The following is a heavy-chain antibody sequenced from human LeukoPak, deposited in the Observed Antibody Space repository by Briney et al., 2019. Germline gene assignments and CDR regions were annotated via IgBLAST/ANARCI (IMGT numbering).Heavy chain of an antibody. CDR1: GFTFSSYS. CDR3: ARGFSYGIDAFHI. J-gene: IGHJ3*02. D-gene: IGHD5-18*01. CDR2: ITSSNYI. V-gene: IGHV3-21*01. Sequence: GGSLRLSCAASGFTFSSYSMNWVRQAPGKGLEWVSSITSSNYIYYADSVKGQFTISRDNAKNSLYLQMNSLRAEDTAVYYCARGFSYGIDAFHIWGQGTMVTVSS.